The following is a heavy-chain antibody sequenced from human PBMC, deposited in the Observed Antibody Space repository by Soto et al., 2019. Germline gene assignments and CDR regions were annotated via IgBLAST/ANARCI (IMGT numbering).Heavy chain of an antibody. Sequence: EVQLLESGGGLVQPGGSLRLSCAASGFTFSGYAMSWVRQAPGKGLEWVSAISGSGGSTYYADSVKGRFTISRDNSKNTLYLQMNSLRAEDTAVYYCAKDGGYSYGYSPRYYYGMDVWGQGTTVTVSS. V-gene: IGHV3-23*01. J-gene: IGHJ6*02. D-gene: IGHD5-18*01. CDR2: ISGSGGST. CDR3: AKDGGYSYGYSPRYYYGMDV. CDR1: GFTFSGYA.